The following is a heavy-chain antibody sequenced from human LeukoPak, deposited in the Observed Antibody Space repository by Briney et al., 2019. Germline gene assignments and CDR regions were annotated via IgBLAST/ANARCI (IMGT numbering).Heavy chain of an antibody. CDR1: GGSISSSSYY. CDR3: ARGYTRGTEDAFDI. D-gene: IGHD2-8*02. Sequence: PSETLSLTCTVSGGSISSSSYYWSWIRQPPGKGLEWIGEINHSGSTNYNPSLKSRATISVDTSKNQFSLKLSSVTAADTAVYYCARGYTRGTEDAFDIWGQGTMVTVSS. CDR2: INHSGST. J-gene: IGHJ3*02. V-gene: IGHV4-39*07.